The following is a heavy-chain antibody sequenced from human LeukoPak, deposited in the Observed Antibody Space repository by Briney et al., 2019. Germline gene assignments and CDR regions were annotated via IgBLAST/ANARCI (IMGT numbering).Heavy chain of an antibody. J-gene: IGHJ5*02. CDR2: ISGGGGST. CDR3: VKPYYYSSGSLT. Sequence: GGSLRLSCAASGFTFSNYAMNWVRQAPGKGLEWVSAISGGGGSTYYADSVKGRFTISRDNSKNTLYLQMNSLRADDPAMYYCVKPYYYSSGSLTWGQGTLVTVSS. V-gene: IGHV3-23*01. CDR1: GFTFSNYA. D-gene: IGHD3-10*01.